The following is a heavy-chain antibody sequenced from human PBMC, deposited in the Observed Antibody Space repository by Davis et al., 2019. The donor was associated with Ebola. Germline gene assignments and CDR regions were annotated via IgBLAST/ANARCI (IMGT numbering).Heavy chain of an antibody. D-gene: IGHD2-2*01. CDR1: GFTFSSYG. V-gene: IGHV3-33*01. CDR3: ARFGVVPAAYYYYYYGMDV. J-gene: IGHJ6*02. CDR2: IWYDGSNK. Sequence: GGSLRLSCAASGFTFSSYGMHWVRQAPGKGLEWVAVIWYDGSNKYYADSVKGRFTISRDNSKNTLYLQMNSLRVEDTAVYYCARFGVVPAAYYYYYYGMDVWGQGTTVTVSS.